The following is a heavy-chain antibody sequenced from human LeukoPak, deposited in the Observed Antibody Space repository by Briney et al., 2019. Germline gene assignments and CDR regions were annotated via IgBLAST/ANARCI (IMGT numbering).Heavy chain of an antibody. V-gene: IGHV6-1*01. Sequence: SQTLSLTCAISGDSVSSNSATWTWIRQSPSRGLEWLGRTYYKSKWYNDCAVSVKSRITINSDTSKNQFSLQLNSVTPEDTAVYYCARVSSPWSPRDAFDIWGQGTMVTVSS. D-gene: IGHD1-26*01. CDR3: ARVSSPWSPRDAFDI. J-gene: IGHJ3*02. CDR2: TYYKSKWYN. CDR1: GDSVSSNSAT.